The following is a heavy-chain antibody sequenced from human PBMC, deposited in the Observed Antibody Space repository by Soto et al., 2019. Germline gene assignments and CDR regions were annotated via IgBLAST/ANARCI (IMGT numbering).Heavy chain of an antibody. Sequence: GGSLRLSCAASGFTFSSYAMHWVRQAPGKGLEWVAVISYDGSNKYYADSVKGRFTISRDNSKNTLYLQMNSLRAEDTAVYYCARGYPNYSNFAYWGQGSLVTVSS. J-gene: IGHJ4*02. CDR3: ARGYPNYSNFAY. V-gene: IGHV3-30-3*01. D-gene: IGHD2-21*01. CDR1: GFTFSSYA. CDR2: ISYDGSNK.